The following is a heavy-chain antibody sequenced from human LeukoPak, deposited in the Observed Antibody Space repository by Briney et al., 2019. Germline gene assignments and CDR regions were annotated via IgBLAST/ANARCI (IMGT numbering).Heavy chain of an antibody. Sequence: ASVKVSCKASGYTFTSYGISWVRQAPGQGLEWMGWISAYNGNTNYAQKLQGRVTMTTDTSTSTAYMELRSLRSDDTAVYYCARDADYGNCGVYFDYWGQGTLVTVSS. D-gene: IGHD4-11*01. CDR3: ARDADYGNCGVYFDY. CDR2: ISAYNGNT. J-gene: IGHJ4*02. V-gene: IGHV1-18*01. CDR1: GYTFTSYG.